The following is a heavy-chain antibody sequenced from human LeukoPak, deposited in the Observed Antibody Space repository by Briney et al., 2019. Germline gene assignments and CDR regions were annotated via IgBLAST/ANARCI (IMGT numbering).Heavy chain of an antibody. J-gene: IGHJ4*02. D-gene: IGHD5-24*01. Sequence: GGSLRLSCAASGFTFSSYSMNWVRQAPGKGLEWVSYISGSSSTIYYADSVKGRFTISRDNAKNSLYLQMNSLRAEDTAVYYCATDGYNWVRSFDYWGQGTLVTVSS. CDR3: ATDGYNWVRSFDY. CDR2: ISGSSSTI. V-gene: IGHV3-48*04. CDR1: GFTFSSYS.